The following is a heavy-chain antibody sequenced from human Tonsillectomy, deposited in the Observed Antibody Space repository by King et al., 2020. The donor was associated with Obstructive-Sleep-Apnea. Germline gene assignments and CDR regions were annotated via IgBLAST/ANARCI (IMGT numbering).Heavy chain of an antibody. CDR1: GYTFTCYY. D-gene: IGHD2-2*01. V-gene: IGHV1-2*04. Sequence: QLVQSGADVKKPGASVKVSCNASGYTFTCYYMHWVRQAPGQGLEWVGCINPNSGGTNYAQKFQGWVTMTRDTSISTAYMELSRLRSDDTAVYYCARSPYCSSTSCYAFDIWGQGTMVTVSS. CDR3: ARSPYCSSTSCYAFDI. CDR2: INPNSGGT. J-gene: IGHJ3*02.